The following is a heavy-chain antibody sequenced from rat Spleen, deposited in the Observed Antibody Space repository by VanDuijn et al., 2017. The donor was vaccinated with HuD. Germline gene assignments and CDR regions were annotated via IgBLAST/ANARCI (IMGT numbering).Heavy chain of an antibody. CDR3: VRHGYTRYYFDY. CDR2: IRYGDSSGHSST. CDR1: GFTFSDDG. J-gene: IGHJ2*01. D-gene: IGHD1-9*01. V-gene: IGHV5-29*01. Sequence: EVQLVESGGGLVQPGRSLKLSCAASGFTFSDDGVAWVRQALTKGLEWVATIRYGDSSGHSSTYYRNSVKGRFTISRDNAKSTLYLQMDSLRSEDTATYYCVRHGYTRYYFDYWGQGVMVTVSS.